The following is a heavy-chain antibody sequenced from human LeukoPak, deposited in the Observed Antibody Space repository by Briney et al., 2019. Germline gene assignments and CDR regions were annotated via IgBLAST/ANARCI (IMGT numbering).Heavy chain of an antibody. CDR3: ARDQITMVRGVVNYYMDV. V-gene: IGHV3-48*01. CDR2: ISSSSSTI. J-gene: IGHJ6*03. Sequence: GGSLRLSCAASGFTFSSYSMNWVRQAPGKGLEWVSYISSSSSTIYYADSVKGRFTISRDNAKNSLYLQMNSLRAEDTAVYYCARDQITMVRGVVNYYMDVWGKGTTVTVSS. D-gene: IGHD3-10*01. CDR1: GFTFSSYS.